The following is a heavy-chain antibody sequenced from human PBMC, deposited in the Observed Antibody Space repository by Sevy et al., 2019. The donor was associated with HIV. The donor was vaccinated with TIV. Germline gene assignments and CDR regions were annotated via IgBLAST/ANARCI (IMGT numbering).Heavy chain of an antibody. CDR1: GYTFTGYY. J-gene: IGHJ4*02. Sequence: ASVKVSCKASGYTFTGYYMHWVRQAPGQGLEWMGWINPNSGGTNYAQKFQGRVTMTRDTSISTAYMELSRLRSDDTAVYYCASQLIQSVAATPRDYWGQGTLVTVSS. V-gene: IGHV1-2*02. CDR2: INPNSGGT. D-gene: IGHD2-15*01. CDR3: ASQLIQSVAATPRDY.